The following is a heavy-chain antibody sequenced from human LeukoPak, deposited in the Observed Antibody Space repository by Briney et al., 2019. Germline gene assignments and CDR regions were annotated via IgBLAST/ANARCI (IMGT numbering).Heavy chain of an antibody. V-gene: IGHV4-4*07. CDR2: IYTSGST. J-gene: IGHJ5*02. CDR3: ARDEFGYCSGGSCLQEPYNWFDP. CDR1: GGFISSYY. D-gene: IGHD2-15*01. Sequence: SETLSLTCTVSGGFISSYYWSWIRQPAGKGLEWIGRIYTSGSTNYNPSLKSRVTMSVDTSKNQFSLKLSSVTAADTAVYYCARDEFGYCSGGSCLQEPYNWFDPWGQGTLVTVSS.